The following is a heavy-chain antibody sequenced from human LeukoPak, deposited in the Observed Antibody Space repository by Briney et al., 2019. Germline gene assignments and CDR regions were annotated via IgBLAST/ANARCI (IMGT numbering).Heavy chain of an antibody. CDR3: ARHYYSSMVRGYRFDP. J-gene: IGHJ5*02. CDR1: GFTFSDYY. V-gene: IGHV4-34*01. Sequence: LRLSCAASGFTFSDYYMTWIRQPPGKGLEWIGEINHSGSTNYNPSLKSRVTISVDTSKNQFSLKLSSVTAADTAVYYCARHYYSSMVRGYRFDPWGQGTLVTVSS. D-gene: IGHD3-10*01. CDR2: INHSGST.